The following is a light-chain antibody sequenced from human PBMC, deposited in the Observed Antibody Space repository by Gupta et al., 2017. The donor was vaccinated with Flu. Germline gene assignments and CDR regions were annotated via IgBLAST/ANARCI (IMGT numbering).Light chain of an antibody. CDR1: QSISTY. J-gene: IGKJ4*01. Sequence: EIHMTQSPSSLSASVGDRVTITCRASQSISTYLNWYQHSPGMAPKLLIFAVSNWQKGVPSRFRGSVYGKAFTLTISSRQPEDYGTYYCQQSYSNIQITFGGGTKVEVK. V-gene: IGKV1-39*01. CDR2: AVS. CDR3: QQSYSNIQIT.